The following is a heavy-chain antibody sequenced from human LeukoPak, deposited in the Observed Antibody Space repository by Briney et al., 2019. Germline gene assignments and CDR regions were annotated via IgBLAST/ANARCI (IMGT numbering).Heavy chain of an antibody. CDR3: ARGASSSSWSQGGVKWFDP. J-gene: IGHJ5*02. CDR1: GYTFTSYG. Sequence: GASVKVSCKASGYTFTSYGISWVRQAPGQGLEWMGWISAYNGNTNYAQKLQGRLTMTTDISTSTAYMELKSLRSDDAAVYYCARGASSSSWSQGGVKWFDPWGQGTLVTVSS. CDR2: ISAYNGNT. D-gene: IGHD6-13*01. V-gene: IGHV1-18*01.